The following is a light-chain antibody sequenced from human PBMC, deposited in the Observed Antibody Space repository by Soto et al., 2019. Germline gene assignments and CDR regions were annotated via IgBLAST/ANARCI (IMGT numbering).Light chain of an antibody. CDR2: KAS. J-gene: IGKJ1*01. V-gene: IGKV1-5*03. CDR3: QHYNSYPWA. CDR1: QSISSW. Sequence: IQIIRPPSTHSAYVEDTVPITCRASQSISSWLAWYQQKPGKAPKLLIYKASTLKSGVPSRFSGSGSGTEFTLTISSLQPDDFATYYCQHYNSYPWAFGQGTKVDI.